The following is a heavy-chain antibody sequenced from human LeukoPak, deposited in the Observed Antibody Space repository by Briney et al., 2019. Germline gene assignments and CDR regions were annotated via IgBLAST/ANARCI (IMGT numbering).Heavy chain of an antibody. Sequence: GGSLRLSCAASGFTFSHYAINWVRQAPGKGLEWVSGISGSGGSTYYADSVKGRFTISRDNSKNTLYLQMSSLRADDTAVYYCAKAVIPVARAGVDVWGQGTTVTVSS. CDR3: AKAVIPVARAGVDV. V-gene: IGHV3-23*01. CDR1: GFTFSHYA. D-gene: IGHD2-2*01. CDR2: ISGSGGST. J-gene: IGHJ6*02.